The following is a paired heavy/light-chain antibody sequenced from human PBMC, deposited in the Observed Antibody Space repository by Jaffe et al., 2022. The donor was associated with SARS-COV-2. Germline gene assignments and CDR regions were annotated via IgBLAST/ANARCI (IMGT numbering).Heavy chain of an antibody. J-gene: IGHJ6*02. CDR1: GSGFTFSRDW. V-gene: IGHV3-7*01. D-gene: IGHD2-2*03. Sequence: EVQLVESGGGLALPGESLRLSCTASGSGFTFSRDWMTWVRQAPGMGPEWVANINQDGSQKNYVDSVKGRFTISRDNAKNSLYLQMNNLRAEDTAVYYCAGDGFAYAMNVWGQGTTVTVTS. CDR2: INQDGSQK. CDR3: AGDGFAYAMNV.
Light chain of an antibody. Sequence: QSALTQPASVSGSPGQSITISCTGTSSDVGLCNCVSWYQQYPGKAPKLIIYEVTNRPSGVSNRFSGSKSGNTASLTISGLQAEDEADYYCFSPTSKTSLRLFGEGTRLTVL. CDR1: SSDVGLCNC. J-gene: IGLJ2*01. CDR3: FSPTSKTSLRL. CDR2: EVT. V-gene: IGLV2-14*01.